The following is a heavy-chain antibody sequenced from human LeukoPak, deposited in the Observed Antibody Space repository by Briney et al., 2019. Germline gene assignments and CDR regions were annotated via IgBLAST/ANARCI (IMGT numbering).Heavy chain of an antibody. CDR1: GGSISSSSYY. D-gene: IGHD2-21*02. V-gene: IGHV4-39*07. CDR2: IYYSGST. CDR3: AGYGGDWNFDY. J-gene: IGHJ4*02. Sequence: SETLSLTCTVSGGSISSSSYYWGWIRQPPGKGLEWIGSIYYSGSTYYNPSLKSRVAISMDKSQRQFSLRLRSVTAADTAIYYCAGYGGDWNFDYWGQGTLVTVSS.